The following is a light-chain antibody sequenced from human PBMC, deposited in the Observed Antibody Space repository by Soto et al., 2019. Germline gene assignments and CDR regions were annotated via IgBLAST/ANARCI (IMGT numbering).Light chain of an antibody. V-gene: IGKV3-20*01. Sequence: EIVLTQSPGTLSLSPGERATLSCRASESVTSTYLAWYQQKPGQAPRLLIDGASRRATGLPDRFSGSGSGTYFTLTSSRLEHEDFAVYYCQQYGSSPTFGQGTRLEIK. J-gene: IGKJ5*01. CDR3: QQYGSSPT. CDR2: GAS. CDR1: ESVTSTY.